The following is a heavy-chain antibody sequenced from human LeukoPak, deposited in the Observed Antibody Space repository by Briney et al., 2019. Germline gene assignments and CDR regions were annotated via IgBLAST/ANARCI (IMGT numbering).Heavy chain of an antibody. Sequence: GSLRLSCTASGFAVSSSYMSWVRQAPGEGLEWVSLIYAIGTTYYADSVKGRFTISRDNSKNTVYLQMNSLRAEDTAVYYCARGSATATIQLDNWGQGTLVTVSS. CDR2: IYAIGTT. J-gene: IGHJ4*02. D-gene: IGHD5-24*01. CDR3: ARGSATATIQLDN. V-gene: IGHV3-66*01. CDR1: GFAVSSSY.